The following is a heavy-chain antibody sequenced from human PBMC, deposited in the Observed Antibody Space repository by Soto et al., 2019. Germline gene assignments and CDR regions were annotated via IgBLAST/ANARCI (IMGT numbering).Heavy chain of an antibody. V-gene: IGHV3-33*01. CDR1: GFTFSHYG. CDR3: ARYSPVDQLQCPDY. J-gene: IGHJ4*02. Sequence: GGSLRLSCEVSGFTFSHYGMHWVRQAPGKGLEWVSLIWSDGSKKYYADSVKGRFTISRDNSQNTLYLQMSNLEAEDTAVYYCARYSPVDQLQCPDYWGQGTLVTVSS. D-gene: IGHD2-2*01. CDR2: IWSDGSKK.